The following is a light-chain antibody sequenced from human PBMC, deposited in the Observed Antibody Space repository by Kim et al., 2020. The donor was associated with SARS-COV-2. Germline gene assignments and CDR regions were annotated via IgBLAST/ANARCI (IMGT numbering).Light chain of an antibody. CDR3: NSRDSSGNHWV. CDR2: AKN. CDR1: SLRSYY. J-gene: IGLJ3*02. Sequence: SSELTQDPAVSVALGQTVRVTCQGDSLRSYYASWYQQKPGQAPVLVIYAKNNRPSGIPDRFSGSSSGNTASLTITGAQPEDEADYYCNSRDSSGNHWVFGGGTQLTVL. V-gene: IGLV3-19*01.